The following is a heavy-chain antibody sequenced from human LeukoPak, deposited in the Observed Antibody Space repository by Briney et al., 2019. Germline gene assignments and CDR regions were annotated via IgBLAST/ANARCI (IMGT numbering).Heavy chain of an antibody. CDR1: GGSISSNY. CDR2: ISYSGST. Sequence: PSETLSLTCNVSGGSISSNYWNWIRQPPGKGLEWIRDISYSGSTNYNPSLKSRVTISVDTSKNQFSLRLRSVTAADTAVYYCARAGTYHYGSGSYWLEHWGQGTLVTVSS. V-gene: IGHV4-59*01. CDR3: ARAGTYHYGSGSYWLEH. D-gene: IGHD3-10*01. J-gene: IGHJ4*02.